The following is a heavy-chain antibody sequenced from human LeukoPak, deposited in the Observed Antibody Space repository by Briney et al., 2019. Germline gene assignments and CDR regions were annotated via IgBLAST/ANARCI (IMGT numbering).Heavy chain of an antibody. Sequence: PGGSLRLSCAASGFTFSDYYMSWIRQAPGKGLEWVSYISSSGSTIYYADSVKGRFTISRDNAKNSLYLQMNSLRAEDTALYYCAKAPQRYYYGSGTDFDYWGQGTLVTVSS. J-gene: IGHJ4*02. V-gene: IGHV3-11*01. CDR3: AKAPQRYYYGSGTDFDY. D-gene: IGHD3-10*01. CDR1: GFTFSDYY. CDR2: ISSSGSTI.